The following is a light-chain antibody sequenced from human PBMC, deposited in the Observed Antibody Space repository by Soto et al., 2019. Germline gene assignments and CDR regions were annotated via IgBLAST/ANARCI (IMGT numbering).Light chain of an antibody. Sequence: IVLTQSPDTLSLSPGERATLSCRASQSVSSYLAWYQQKPGQAPRLLIYDASNRATGIPARFSGSGSGTDFTLTISSLEPEDFAVYYCQQYGSSPLTFGGGTKVDIK. CDR1: QSVSSY. CDR2: DAS. V-gene: IGKV3-11*01. CDR3: QQYGSSPLT. J-gene: IGKJ4*01.